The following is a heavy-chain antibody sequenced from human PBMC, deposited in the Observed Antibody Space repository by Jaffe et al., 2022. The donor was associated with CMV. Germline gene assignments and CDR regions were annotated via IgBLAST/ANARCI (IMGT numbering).Heavy chain of an antibody. CDR1: SGSISNYY. CDR3: AKERSDSTFEY. V-gene: IGHV4-59*01. Sequence: QVQLQESGPGLVRPSETLSLTCTVSSGSISNYYWSWIRQPPGKGLEWIGYIYYSGSTSYNPSLKSRVSISVDTSRNQFSLKLSSVTAADTAVYYCAKERSDSTFEYWGQGTLVTVSS. J-gene: IGHJ4*02. D-gene: IGHD2-21*01. CDR2: IYYSGST.